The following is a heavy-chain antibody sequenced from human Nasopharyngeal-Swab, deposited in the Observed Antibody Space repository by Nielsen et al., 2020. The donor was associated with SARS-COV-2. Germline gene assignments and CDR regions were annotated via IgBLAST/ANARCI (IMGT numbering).Heavy chain of an antibody. D-gene: IGHD6-13*01. V-gene: IGHV4-34*01. J-gene: IGHJ4*02. CDR2: INHSGST. CDR3: ASRYSSSWYKAYYFDY. Sequence: PGKGLEWIGEINHSGSTNSHPSLKSRVTISVDTSKKQFSLKLSSVTAADTAVYYCASRYSSSWYKAYYFDYWGQGTLVTVSS.